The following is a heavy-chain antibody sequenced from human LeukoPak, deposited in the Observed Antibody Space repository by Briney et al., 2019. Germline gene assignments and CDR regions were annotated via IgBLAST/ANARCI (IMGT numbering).Heavy chain of an antibody. V-gene: IGHV1-18*01. D-gene: IGHD3-22*01. CDR1: GYTFTSYG. CDR3: ARDLSPYYDSSGYYP. J-gene: IGHJ5*02. Sequence: ASVKVSCKASGYTFTSYGSSWVRQAPGQGLEWMGWISAYNGNTNYAQKLQGRVTMTTDTSTSTAYMELRSLRSDDTAVYYCARDLSPYYDSSGYYPWGQGTLVTVSS. CDR2: ISAYNGNT.